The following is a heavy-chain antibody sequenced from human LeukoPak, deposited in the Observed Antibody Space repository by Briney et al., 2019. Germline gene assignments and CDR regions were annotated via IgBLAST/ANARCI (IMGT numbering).Heavy chain of an antibody. V-gene: IGHV4-59*01. J-gene: IGHJ4*02. CDR3: MRGGSGSGSDY. CDR1: GGSIGPNY. D-gene: IGHD5-12*01. Sequence: SETLSLTCIVSGGSIGPNYCSWIRQPPGKGLEWIGYIHYTGRTSYNPSLKSRVTVSVDTSKNHFSLKLNSMTAADTAVYYCMRGGSGSGSDYWGQGTLVTVSS. CDR2: IHYTGRT.